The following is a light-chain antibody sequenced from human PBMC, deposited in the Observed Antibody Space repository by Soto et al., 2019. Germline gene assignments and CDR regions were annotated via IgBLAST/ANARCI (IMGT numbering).Light chain of an antibody. CDR3: QQSYMDPIT. V-gene: IGKV1-39*01. CDR1: QSISSY. Sequence: DIQMTQSPSSLSACVGDRVTITCRASQSISSYLNWYQQTPGKSPKLLIYAASSLQSGVPSRFSGSGGGTDFTLSISSAQPEDFATYFCQQSYMDPITFGQGTRLEI. CDR2: AAS. J-gene: IGKJ5*01.